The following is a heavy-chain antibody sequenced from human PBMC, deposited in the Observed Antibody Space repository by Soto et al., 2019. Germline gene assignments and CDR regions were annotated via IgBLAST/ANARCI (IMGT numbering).Heavy chain of an antibody. CDR2: INYRETT. D-gene: IGHD6-13*01. CDR3: ARVSATGTRWFDS. CDR1: GGSFNSGAYY. J-gene: IGHJ5*01. Sequence: LSLTCTVSGGSFNSGAYYWSWIRQLPGKGLEWIGYINYRETTYYNPSLKSRVTISRDPSKRQFSLRVNSVTAADTAVYYCARVSATGTRWFDSWGQGTQVTVSS. V-gene: IGHV4-31*03.